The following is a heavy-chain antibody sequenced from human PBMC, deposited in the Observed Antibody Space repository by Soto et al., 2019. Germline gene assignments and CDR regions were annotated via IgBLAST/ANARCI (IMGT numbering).Heavy chain of an antibody. CDR1: GFTFSSYA. Sequence: EGSLRVSCAASGFTFSSYAMSWVRQAPGKGLEWVSAISGSGGSTYYADSVKGRFTISRDNSKNTLYLQMNSLRAEDTAVYYCAKPRYNGNYASWFDPSGQVPLVTVSS. CDR2: ISGSGGST. CDR3: AKPRYNGNYASWFDP. D-gene: IGHD1-26*01. J-gene: IGHJ5*02. V-gene: IGHV3-23*01.